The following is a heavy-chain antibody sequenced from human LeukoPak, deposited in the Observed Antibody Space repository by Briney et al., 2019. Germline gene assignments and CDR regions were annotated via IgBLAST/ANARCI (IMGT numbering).Heavy chain of an antibody. CDR2: ISTYNGNT. J-gene: IGHJ4*02. D-gene: IGHD6-19*01. CDR3: AKSSLSVAGSVFDY. Sequence: ASVKVSCKASGYTFTSYGISWVRQAPGQGLEWMGWISTYNGNTHYAQKLQGRVTMTTDTSTSTAYMELRSLRSDDTAVYYCAKSSLSVAGSVFDYWGQGTLVTVSS. CDR1: GYTFTSYG. V-gene: IGHV1-18*01.